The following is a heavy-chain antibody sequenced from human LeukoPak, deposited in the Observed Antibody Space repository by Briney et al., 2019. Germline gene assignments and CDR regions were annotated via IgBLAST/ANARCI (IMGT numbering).Heavy chain of an antibody. Sequence: ASVKVSCKASGYTFTGYYMHWVRQAPGQGLEWMGWNNPNSGGTNYAQKVQGWVTMTRDTSISTAYMELSRLRSDDTAVYYCARGLNYYGSGSYRDWFDPWGQGTLVTVSS. J-gene: IGHJ5*02. CDR1: GYTFTGYY. V-gene: IGHV1-2*04. CDR3: ARGLNYYGSGSYRDWFDP. CDR2: NNPNSGGT. D-gene: IGHD3-10*01.